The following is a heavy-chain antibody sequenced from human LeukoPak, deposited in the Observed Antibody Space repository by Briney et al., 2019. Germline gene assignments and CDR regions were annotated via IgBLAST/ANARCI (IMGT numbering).Heavy chain of an antibody. V-gene: IGHV4-30-2*01. CDR3: ARSIGGIVLMVLGSHFDY. D-gene: IGHD2-8*01. CDR2: IYHSGST. J-gene: IGHJ4*02. CDR1: GGSISSGGYY. Sequence: SETLSLTCTVSGGSISSGGYYWSWIRQPPGKGLEWIGYIYHSGSTYYNPSLKSRVTISVDRSKNQFSLKLSSVTAADTAVYYCARSIGGIVLMVLGSHFDYWGQGTLVTVSS.